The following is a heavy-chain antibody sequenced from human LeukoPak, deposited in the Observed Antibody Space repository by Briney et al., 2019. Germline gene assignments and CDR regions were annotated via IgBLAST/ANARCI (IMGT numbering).Heavy chain of an antibody. CDR2: FDPEDGET. D-gene: IGHD6-13*01. J-gene: IGHJ4*02. CDR3: ATESSSSWYGLNRNYFDY. V-gene: IGHV1-24*01. CDR1: GYTLTELS. Sequence: ASVKVSCKVSGYTLTELSMHWVRQAPGKGLEWMGCFDPEDGETIYAQKFQGRVTMTEDTSTDTAYMELSSLRSEDTAVYYCATESSSSWYGLNRNYFDYWGQGTLVTVSS.